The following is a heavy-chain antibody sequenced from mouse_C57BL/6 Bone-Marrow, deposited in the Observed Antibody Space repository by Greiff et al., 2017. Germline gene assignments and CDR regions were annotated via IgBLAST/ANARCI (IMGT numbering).Heavy chain of an antibody. CDR2: IYPGDGDT. CDR3: ASTMGFAY. D-gene: IGHD2-1*01. V-gene: IGHV1-82*01. CDR1: GYAFSSSW. Sequence: VQLQQSGPELVKPGASVKISCKASGYAFSSSWMNWVKQRPGKGLVWIGRIYPGDGDTNYNGKFKGKATLTADKSSSTAYMQLSSLTSEDSAVYFCASTMGFAYWGQGTLVTVSA. J-gene: IGHJ3*01.